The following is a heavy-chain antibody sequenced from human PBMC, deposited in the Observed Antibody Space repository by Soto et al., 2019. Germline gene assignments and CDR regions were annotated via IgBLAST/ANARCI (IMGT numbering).Heavy chain of an antibody. V-gene: IGHV3-30*18. CDR3: AKAHTRTSIYYYYYGMDV. J-gene: IGHJ6*02. D-gene: IGHD2-2*01. CDR2: ISYDGSNK. Sequence: PGGSLRLSCAASGFTFSSYGMHWVRQAPGKGMEWVAVISYDGSNKYYADSVKGRFTISRDNSKNTLYLQMNSLRAEDTAVYYCAKAHTRTSIYYYYYGMDVWGQGTTVTVSS. CDR1: GFTFSSYG.